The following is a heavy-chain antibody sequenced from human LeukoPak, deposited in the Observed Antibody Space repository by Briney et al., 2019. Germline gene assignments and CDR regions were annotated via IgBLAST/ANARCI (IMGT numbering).Heavy chain of an antibody. D-gene: IGHD1-26*01. CDR1: GFTVSSDF. J-gene: IGHJ6*02. CDR3: ARDPGIANGMDV. V-gene: IGHV3-66*01. Sequence: PGGSLRLSCAASGFTVSSDFMSWVRQAPGKGLEWVSVIYSGGDIYYADSVKGRFTISRDNSKNTLDLQMNSLRVEDTAVYYCARDPGIANGMDVWGQGTTVTVSS. CDR2: IYSGGDI.